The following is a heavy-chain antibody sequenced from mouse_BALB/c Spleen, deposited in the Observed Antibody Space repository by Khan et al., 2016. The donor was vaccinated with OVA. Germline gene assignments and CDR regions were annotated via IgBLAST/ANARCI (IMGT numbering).Heavy chain of an antibody. V-gene: IGHV5-15*02. CDR2: ISSLAYNF. CDR1: GFTFSDYG. CDR3: ARGGPGGFSY. Sequence: EVELVESGGGLVQPGGSRKLSCAASGFTFSDYGMAWIRQGPGKGPEWITFISSLAYNFYYADTVTGRFTISRENAQNTLYLEMHSLRSEDTAMYYWARGGPGGFSYWGQGTLVTGSA. J-gene: IGHJ3*01.